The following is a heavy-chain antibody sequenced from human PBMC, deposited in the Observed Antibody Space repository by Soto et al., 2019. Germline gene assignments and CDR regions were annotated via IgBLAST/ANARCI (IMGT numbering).Heavy chain of an antibody. J-gene: IGHJ4*02. CDR3: ARENVDHVSDY. D-gene: IGHD5-12*01. Sequence: QVQLVESGGGVVQPGRSLRLSCAASGFTFSSYGMHWVRQAPGKGLEWVAAIWFDGSNKYYRDSVKGRFTISRDNYKNTLYLLMDSLRAEDTAVYYCARENVDHVSDYWGQGTLVTVSS. CDR1: GFTFSSYG. CDR2: IWFDGSNK. V-gene: IGHV3-33*01.